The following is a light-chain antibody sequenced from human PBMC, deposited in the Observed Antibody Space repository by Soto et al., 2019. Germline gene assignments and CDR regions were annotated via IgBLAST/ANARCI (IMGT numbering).Light chain of an antibody. CDR1: SSSSHIGHHS. CDR2: DND. Sequence: QSVLTQPPSVSAAPGQKVTVSCSGSSSSSHIGHHSVSWYQHLPGTAPKLLIYDNDQRPSGIPARFSGSKSATSATLDITGLQTGDEADYYCGTWDTGLRAYVLXTGTKVTVL. J-gene: IGLJ1*01. CDR3: GTWDTGLRAYV. V-gene: IGLV1-51*01.